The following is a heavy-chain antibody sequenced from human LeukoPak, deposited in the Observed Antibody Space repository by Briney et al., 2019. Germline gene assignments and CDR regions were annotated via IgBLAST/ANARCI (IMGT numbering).Heavy chain of an antibody. CDR3: ARGDYGDYSYYYYGMDV. V-gene: IGHV4-39*01. Sequence: KPSETLSLTCTVSGGSISSSSYYWGWIRQPPGKGLEWIGSIYYSGSTYYNPSLKSRVTISVDTSKNQFSLKLSSVTAADTAVYYCARGDYGDYSYYYYGMDVWGQGTTVTVSS. J-gene: IGHJ6*02. CDR2: IYYSGST. D-gene: IGHD4-17*01. CDR1: GGSISSSSYY.